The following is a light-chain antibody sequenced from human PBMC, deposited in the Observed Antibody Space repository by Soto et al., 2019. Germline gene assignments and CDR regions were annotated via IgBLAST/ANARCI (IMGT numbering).Light chain of an antibody. CDR3: QHYNRYSEA. CDR2: KAS. Sequence: DIQMTQSPSTLSGSVGDRVTITCRASQTISSWLAWYQQKPGKAPKLLIYKASTLKSGVPSRFSGSGSRTEFTLTISSLQPDDFATYYCQHYNRYSEAFGQGTKVEL. CDR1: QTISSW. V-gene: IGKV1-5*03. J-gene: IGKJ1*01.